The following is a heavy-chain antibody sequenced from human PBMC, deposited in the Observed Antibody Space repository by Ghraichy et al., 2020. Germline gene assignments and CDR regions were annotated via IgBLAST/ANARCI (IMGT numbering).Heavy chain of an antibody. V-gene: IGHV3-23*01. CDR1: GFTFSGYG. CDR2: ISGSGGST. J-gene: IGHJ2*01. D-gene: IGHD4-17*01. Sequence: GGSLRLSCAASGFTFSGYGMTWVRQAPGKGLEWVSGISGSGGSTYYADSVKGRFTISRDNSKNTLYLQMNSLRAEDTAIYYCAKPGRPYGDYWYLDLWGRGGPVTV. CDR3: AKPGRPYGDYWYLDL.